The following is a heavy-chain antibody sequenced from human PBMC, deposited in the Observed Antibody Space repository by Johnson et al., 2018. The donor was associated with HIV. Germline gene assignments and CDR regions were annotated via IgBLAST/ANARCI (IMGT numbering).Heavy chain of an antibody. D-gene: IGHD5-18*01. V-gene: IGHV3-15*01. CDR1: GFTFSNAW. CDR2: IKSKTDGRTT. J-gene: IGHJ3*02. Sequence: VRLVESGGGLVKPGGSLRLSCAASGFTFSNAWMTWVRQAPGKGLEWIGRIKSKTDGRTTDYAAPVQCRFTISRDDSKNTLYLQMNSLKTEDTAVYYCTTYTAMVTMYVEIKGGAFDIWGQGTMVTVSS. CDR3: TTYTAMVTMYVEIKGGAFDI.